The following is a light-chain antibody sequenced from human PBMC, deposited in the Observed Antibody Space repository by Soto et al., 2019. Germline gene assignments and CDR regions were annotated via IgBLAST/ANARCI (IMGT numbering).Light chain of an antibody. J-gene: IGLJ2*01. CDR1: TSNIGSHT. V-gene: IGLV1-44*01. CDR2: SNT. Sequence: QAVVTQPPSASGTPGQTIVISCSGGTSNIGSHTVNWFQQLPGTAPRLLIYSNTQRPSGAPDRFSGSKSGTSASLAINGLQSQYEGDYYCAAWDDSLNGVVFGGGTKLTVL. CDR3: AAWDDSLNGVV.